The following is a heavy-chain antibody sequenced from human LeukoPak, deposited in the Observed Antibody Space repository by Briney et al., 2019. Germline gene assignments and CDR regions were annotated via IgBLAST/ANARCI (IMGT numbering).Heavy chain of an antibody. J-gene: IGHJ4*02. CDR3: ARHFEAYDFWSGYYHKPNYFDY. V-gene: IGHV4-39*01. Sequence: ASETLSLTCTVSGGSISGSSYYWGWIRQPPGKGLEWIGSIYYSGSTYYNPSLKSRVTISVDTSKNQFSLKLSSVTAADTAVYYCARHFEAYDFWSGYYHKPNYFDYWGQGTLVTVSS. CDR2: IYYSGST. CDR1: GGSISGSSYY. D-gene: IGHD3-3*01.